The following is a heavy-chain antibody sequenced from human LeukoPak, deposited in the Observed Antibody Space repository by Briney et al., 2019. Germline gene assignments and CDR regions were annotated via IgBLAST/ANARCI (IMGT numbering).Heavy chain of an antibody. CDR1: GFTFSSYS. V-gene: IGHV3-21*04. CDR2: ISSSSSYI. J-gene: IGHJ4*02. Sequence: GGSLRLSCAASGFTFSSYSMNWVRQAPGKGLEWVSSISSSSSYIYYADSVKGRFTISRDNSKNTLYLQMNSLRAEDTAVYYCAKVPIFGVAPYYFDYWGQGTLVTVSS. CDR3: AKVPIFGVAPYYFDY. D-gene: IGHD3-3*01.